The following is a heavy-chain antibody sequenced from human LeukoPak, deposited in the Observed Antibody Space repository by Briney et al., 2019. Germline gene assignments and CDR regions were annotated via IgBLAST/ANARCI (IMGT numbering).Heavy chain of an antibody. CDR2: ISGSGGST. J-gene: IGHJ4*02. CDR1: GFTFSSYA. D-gene: IGHD3-22*01. Sequence: GGSLRLSCSASGFTFSSYAMICVRQAPGKGLEWVSAISGSGGSTYYADSVKGRFTISRDNSKNTLYLQMNSLRAEDTAVYYCAKEVPGRITMILVFKRGFDYWGQGTLVTVSS. V-gene: IGHV3-23*01. CDR3: AKEVPGRITMILVFKRGFDY.